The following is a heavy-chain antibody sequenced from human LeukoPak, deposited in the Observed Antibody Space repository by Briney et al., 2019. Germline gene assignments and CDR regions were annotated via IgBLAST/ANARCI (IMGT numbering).Heavy chain of an antibody. Sequence: PGRSLRLSCAASGFTFSSYDMHWVRQAPGKGLEWVAFIRFDASNKYYADSVKGRFTISRDNSENTLYLQMNSLGLEDTAVYYCAGDFDYWGQGTLVSVSS. CDR3: AGDFDY. V-gene: IGHV3-30*02. CDR1: GFTFSSYD. CDR2: IRFDASNK. J-gene: IGHJ4*02.